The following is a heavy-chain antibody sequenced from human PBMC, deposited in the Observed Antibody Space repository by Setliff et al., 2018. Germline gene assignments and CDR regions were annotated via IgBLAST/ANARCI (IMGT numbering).Heavy chain of an antibody. J-gene: IGHJ4*02. CDR2: INPNSGDT. D-gene: IGHD4-4*01. CDR1: GYTFTSYY. CDR3: ARVSEQYLAFDY. Sequence: ASVKVSCKASGYTFTSYYIHWVRQAPGQGFEWMGWINPNSGDTNYAQKFQGRVTMTWDTSITTAYMDLGRLMSHDTAVYFCARVSEQYLAFDYWGQGTLVTVSS. V-gene: IGHV1-2*02.